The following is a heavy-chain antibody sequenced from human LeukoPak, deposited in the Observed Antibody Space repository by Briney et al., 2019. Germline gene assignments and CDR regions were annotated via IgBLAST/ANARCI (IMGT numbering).Heavy chain of an antibody. CDR2: ISTSGITI. J-gene: IGHJ4*02. D-gene: IGHD6-13*01. CDR3: ASSRGSWPDYFDY. CDR1: GFTFNEYY. V-gene: IGHV3-11*04. Sequence: GGSLRLSCAASGFTFNEYYMSWIRQAPGKGLEWISYISTSGITIHYADSVKGRFTISRDNAKNSLYLQMNSLRAEDTAVYYCASSRGSWPDYFDYWGQGTPVTVSS.